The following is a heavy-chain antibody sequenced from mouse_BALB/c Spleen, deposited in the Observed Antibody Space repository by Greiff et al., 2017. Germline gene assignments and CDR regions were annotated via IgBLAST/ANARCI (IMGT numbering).Heavy chain of an antibody. CDR2: IYPYNGGT. J-gene: IGHJ4*01. CDR1: GYTFTDYN. Sequence: VQLKQSGPELVKPGASVKISRKASGYTFTDYNMHWVKQSHGKSLEWIGYIYPYNGGTGYNQKFKSKATLTVDNSSSTAYMELRSLTSEDSAVYYCARDGNYVGYAMDYWGQGTSVTVSS. D-gene: IGHD2-1*01. V-gene: IGHV1S29*02. CDR3: ARDGNYVGYAMDY.